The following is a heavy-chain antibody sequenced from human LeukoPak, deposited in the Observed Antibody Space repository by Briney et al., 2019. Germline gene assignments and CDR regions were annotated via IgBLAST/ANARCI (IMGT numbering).Heavy chain of an antibody. Sequence: GGSLRLSCVASGFTCSSYWMTWVRQAPGKGLEWVANIKEDGSEKYYVDSVKGRFTISRDNAKNSLYLQMNSLRAEDTAVYYCGREDSSPRYYYMGGWGKGTTVTVS. D-gene: IGHD6-13*01. CDR2: IKEDGSEK. J-gene: IGHJ6*03. CDR1: GFTCSSYW. V-gene: IGHV3-7*01. CDR3: GREDSSPRYYYMGG.